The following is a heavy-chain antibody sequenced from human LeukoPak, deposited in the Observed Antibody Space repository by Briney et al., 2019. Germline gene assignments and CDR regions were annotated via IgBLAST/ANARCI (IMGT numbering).Heavy chain of an antibody. J-gene: IGHJ4*02. CDR1: GGTFSSYA. D-gene: IGHD5-18*01. CDR3: ARGRGYSYGYGQDY. Sequence: ASVKVSCKASGGTFSSYAISWVRQAPGQGLEWMGWISAYNGNTNYAQKLQGRVTMTTDTSTSTAYMELRSLRSDDTAVYYCARGRGYSYGYGQDYWGQGTLVTVSS. CDR2: ISAYNGNT. V-gene: IGHV1-18*01.